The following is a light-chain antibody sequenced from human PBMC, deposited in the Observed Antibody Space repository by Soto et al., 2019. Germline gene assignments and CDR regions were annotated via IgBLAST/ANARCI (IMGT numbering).Light chain of an antibody. V-gene: IGLV2-14*01. J-gene: IGLJ1*01. CDR2: EVS. CDR3: LSKTSTISYV. CDR1: TSDVGGYDY. Sequence: ALTQPASVSGSPGQSIAISCTGTTSDVGGYDYVSWYQQHPGKVPKLLIHEVSNRPSGVSNRFSGSKSGNTASLTISGLQAEDEADYYCLSKTSTISYVFGTGTKVTVL.